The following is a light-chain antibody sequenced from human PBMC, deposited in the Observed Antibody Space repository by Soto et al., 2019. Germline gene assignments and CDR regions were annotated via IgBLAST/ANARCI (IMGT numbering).Light chain of an antibody. V-gene: IGKV1-5*01. CDR1: QSISVY. Sequence: DIQMTQSPSTLSASVGDRVTITCRASQSISVYLAWYQQRPREAPKLLIYGGSILESGVPSRFSGSGSGPEFTLTNTSLQPTDVATDYCHQDANSSPTFGQGTKLEI. CDR2: GGS. J-gene: IGKJ2*01. CDR3: HQDANSSPT.